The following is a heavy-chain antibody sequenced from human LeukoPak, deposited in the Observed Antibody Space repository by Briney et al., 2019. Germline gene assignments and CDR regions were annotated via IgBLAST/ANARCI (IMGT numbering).Heavy chain of an antibody. Sequence: SETLSLTCTVCGGSISSYYWSLIRQPPGKGLEWIGYIYYSGSTNYNPSLKSRVTISVDTSKNQFSLKLSSVTAADTAVYYCARVSAERPGGRYYYYGMDVWGQGTTVTVSS. CDR1: GGSISSYY. CDR3: ARVSAERPGGRYYYYGMDV. J-gene: IGHJ6*02. D-gene: IGHD1-1*01. CDR2: IYYSGST. V-gene: IGHV4-59*01.